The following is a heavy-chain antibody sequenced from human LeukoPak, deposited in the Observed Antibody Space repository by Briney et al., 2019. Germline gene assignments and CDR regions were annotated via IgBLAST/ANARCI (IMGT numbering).Heavy chain of an antibody. D-gene: IGHD6-19*01. CDR3: AREVVAVAGTRRHNWFDP. V-gene: IGHV4-4*07. J-gene: IGHJ5*02. CDR1: GGSISSYY. CDR2: IYTSGST. Sequence: NPSETLSLTCTVSGGSISSYYWSWIRQPAGKGLEWIGRIYTSGSTNYNPSLKSRVTMSVDTSKNQFSLKLRSVTAADTAVYYCAREVVAVAGTRRHNWFDPWGQGTLVTVSS.